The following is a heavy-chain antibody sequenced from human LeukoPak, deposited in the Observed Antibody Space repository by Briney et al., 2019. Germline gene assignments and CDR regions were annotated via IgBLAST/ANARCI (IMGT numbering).Heavy chain of an antibody. CDR2: IYSGGST. CDR1: GFTVSSNY. Sequence: GGSLRLSCAASGFTVSSNYMSWVRQAPGKGLEWVSVIYSGGSTYYADSVKGRFTISRDNSKNTLYLQMNSLRAEDTAVYYCARWFIGYGDYYFDYWGQGTLVTVS. V-gene: IGHV3-53*01. J-gene: IGHJ4*02. CDR3: ARWFIGYGDYYFDY. D-gene: IGHD4-17*01.